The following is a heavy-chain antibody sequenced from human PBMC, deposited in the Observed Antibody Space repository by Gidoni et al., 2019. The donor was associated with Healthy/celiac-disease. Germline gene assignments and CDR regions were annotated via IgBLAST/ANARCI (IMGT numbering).Heavy chain of an antibody. V-gene: IGHV3-23*01. Sequence: EVQLLESGGGLVQPGGSLRLSCAASGFTFSSYAMSWVRQAPGEGLEWVSAISGSGGSTYYADSVKGRFTISRDNSKNTLYLQMNSLRAEDTAVYYCAILTTPAVAGTKYFQHWGQGTLVTVSS. J-gene: IGHJ1*01. D-gene: IGHD6-19*01. CDR2: ISGSGGST. CDR3: AILTTPAVAGTKYFQH. CDR1: GFTFSSYA.